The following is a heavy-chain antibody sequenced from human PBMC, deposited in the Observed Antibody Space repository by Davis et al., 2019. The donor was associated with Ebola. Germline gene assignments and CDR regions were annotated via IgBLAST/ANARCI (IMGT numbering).Heavy chain of an antibody. Sequence: MPSETLSLTCAVYGGSFSGYYWSWIRQPPGKGLEWIGYIYYTGSTDYNPSLKSRVTISVDTSRNQFSLKMRSVTAADTAVYYCARNSITKFNWLDPWGQGALVTVSS. V-gene: IGHV4-59*01. CDR3: ARNSITKFNWLDP. CDR2: IYYTGST. D-gene: IGHD1-14*01. CDR1: GGSFSGYY. J-gene: IGHJ5*02.